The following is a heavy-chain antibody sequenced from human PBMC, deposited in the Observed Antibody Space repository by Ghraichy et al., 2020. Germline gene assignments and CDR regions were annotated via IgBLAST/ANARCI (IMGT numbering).Heavy chain of an antibody. CDR3: ARSSGWYGGLDF. V-gene: IGHV4-61*01. Sequence: SETLSLTCTVSGGSVSSGNDYWAWIRQPPGKGLEWIGYIYYSANTNYNPSLKSRVTISADTSKNQFSLKLISVTAADTAVYYCARSSGWYGGLDFCGQGTLVTVSS. CDR1: GGSVSSGNDY. J-gene: IGHJ4*02. CDR2: IYYSANT. D-gene: IGHD6-19*01.